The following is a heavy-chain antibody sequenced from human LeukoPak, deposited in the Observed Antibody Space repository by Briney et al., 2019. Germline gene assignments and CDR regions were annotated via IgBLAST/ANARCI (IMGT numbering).Heavy chain of an antibody. CDR1: GYSISSGYY. CDR2: IYHSGST. D-gene: IGHD4-17*01. V-gene: IGHV4-38-2*02. Sequence: SETLPLTCAVSGYSISSGYYWGWIRQPPGKGLEWIGSIYHSGSTYYNPSLKSRVTISVDTSKNQFSLKLSSVTAADTAVYYCARDDSDYGDYARFDPWGQGTLVTVSS. J-gene: IGHJ5*02. CDR3: ARDDSDYGDYARFDP.